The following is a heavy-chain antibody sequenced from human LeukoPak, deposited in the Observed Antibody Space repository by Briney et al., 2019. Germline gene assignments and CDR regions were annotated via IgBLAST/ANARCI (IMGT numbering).Heavy chain of an antibody. J-gene: IGHJ4*02. V-gene: IGHV3-21*01. CDR3: ARESLATYFDY. Sequence: GGSLRLSCAASGFTFSSYSMNWVRQAPGKGLEWVSSISSSSSYIYYADSVKGRFTISRDNAKNSPYLQMNSLRAEDTAVYYCARESLATYFDYWGQGTLVTVSS. D-gene: IGHD3-3*02. CDR2: ISSSSSYI. CDR1: GFTFSSYS.